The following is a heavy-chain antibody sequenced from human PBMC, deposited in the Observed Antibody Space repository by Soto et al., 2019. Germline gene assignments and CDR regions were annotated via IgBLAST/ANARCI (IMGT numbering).Heavy chain of an antibody. CDR3: ASPGGNCRRESGYPGDYYGTNG. CDR1: GGTFSSYT. J-gene: IGHJ6*02. Sequence: QVQLVQSGAEVKKPESSVKVSCKASGGTFSSYTSSWVRQAPGQGLEWMGRIIPILGIANYAQKFQGRVTITADKSTSTAYLDLSSLNRYDTAVSYWASPGGNCRRESGYPGDYYGTNGCSQVTTVIVSS. V-gene: IGHV1-69*02. CDR2: IIPILGIA. D-gene: IGHD6-25*01.